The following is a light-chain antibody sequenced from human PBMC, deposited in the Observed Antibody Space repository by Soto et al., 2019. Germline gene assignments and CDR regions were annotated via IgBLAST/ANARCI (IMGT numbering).Light chain of an antibody. CDR1: TGAVTSGYY. CDR2: NTN. J-gene: IGLJ7*01. Sequence: QAVVTQEPSLTVSPGGTVTLTCASSTGAVTSGYYPNWFQQKPGQAPRALIYNTNNKYSWTPARFSGSLLGDKAALTLSGVQPEDAAEYYCLLCYGGAAVFGGGTQLTVL. CDR3: LLCYGGAAV. V-gene: IGLV7-43*01.